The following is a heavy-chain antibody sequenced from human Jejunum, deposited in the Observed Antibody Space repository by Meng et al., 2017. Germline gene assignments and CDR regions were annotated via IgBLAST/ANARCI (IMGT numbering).Heavy chain of an antibody. CDR3: TILSHCTGGTCYPYDY. V-gene: IGHV1-18*01. Sequence: QVQLVQAGAEGKKPGASVKVSCKTSGYTFTSYGISWVRQAPGQGLEWMGWISAYNGNTNYAQKFQGRVTMTTDTSTSIAYMELRSLRSDDTAVYYCTILSHCTGGTCYPYDYWGQGTLVTVSS. CDR1: GYTFTSYG. J-gene: IGHJ4*02. CDR2: ISAYNGNT. D-gene: IGHD2-15*01.